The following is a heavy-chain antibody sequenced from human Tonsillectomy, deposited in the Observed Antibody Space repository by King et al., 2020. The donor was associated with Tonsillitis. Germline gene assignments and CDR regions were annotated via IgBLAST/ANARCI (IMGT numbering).Heavy chain of an antibody. V-gene: IGHV3-30*18. J-gene: IGHJ6*02. D-gene: IGHD5-12*01. CDR3: AKRGVATTYYYYGMDV. Sequence: VQLVESGGGVVQPGRSLRLSCAASGFTFSSYGMHWVRQAPGKGLEWVAVISYDGSNKYYADSVKGRFTISRDNSKNTLYLQMNSLRAEDTAVYYCAKRGVATTYYYYGMDVWGQGTPVTVSS. CDR2: ISYDGSNK. CDR1: GFTFSSYG.